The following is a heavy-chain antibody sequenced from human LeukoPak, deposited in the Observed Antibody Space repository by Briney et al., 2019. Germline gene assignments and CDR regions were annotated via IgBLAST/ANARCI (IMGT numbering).Heavy chain of an antibody. J-gene: IGHJ6*03. CDR3: ARDRGVDYCSGGSCSHYYYYMDV. D-gene: IGHD2-15*01. V-gene: IGHV1-2*02. CDR2: INPNSGGT. CDR1: GYTFTGYY. Sequence: ASVKVSCKASGYTFTGYYMHWVRQAPGQGLEWMGWINPNSGGTNYAQKFQGRVTMTRDTSISTAYMELSRLRSDDTAVYYCARDRGVDYCSGGSCSHYYYYMDVWGKGTTVTTSS.